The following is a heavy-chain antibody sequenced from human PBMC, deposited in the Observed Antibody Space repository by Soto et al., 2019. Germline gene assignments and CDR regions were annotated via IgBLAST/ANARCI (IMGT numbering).Heavy chain of an antibody. J-gene: IGHJ4*02. D-gene: IGHD2-2*01. CDR1: GYTYTCYY. CDR3: ARDGSITAAAIYFDY. CDR2: INPNSGGT. V-gene: IGHV1-2*04. Sequence: ASVKVSCKASGYTYTCYYMHWVRQAPGQGLEWMGWINPNSGGTNYAQKFQGWVTMTRDTSISTAYMELSRLRSDDTAVYYCARDGSITAAAIYFDYWGQGTLVTVSS.